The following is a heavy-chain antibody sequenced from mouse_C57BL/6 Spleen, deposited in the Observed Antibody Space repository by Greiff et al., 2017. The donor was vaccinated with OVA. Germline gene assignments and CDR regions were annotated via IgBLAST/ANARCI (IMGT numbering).Heavy chain of an antibody. CDR3: ARGKSNWDAWFAY. J-gene: IGHJ3*01. CDR1: GYTFTSYW. Sequence: QVQLQQPGAELVRPGSSVKLSCKASGYTFTSYWMHWVKQRPIQGLEWIGNIDPSDSETPYNQKFKDKATLTVDKSSSTAYMQLSSLTSEDSAVYYCARGKSNWDAWFAYWGQGTLVTVSA. V-gene: IGHV1-52*01. D-gene: IGHD4-1*01. CDR2: IDPSDSET.